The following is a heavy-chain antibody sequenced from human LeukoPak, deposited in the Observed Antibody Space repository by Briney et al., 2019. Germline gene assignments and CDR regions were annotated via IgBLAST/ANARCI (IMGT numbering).Heavy chain of an antibody. D-gene: IGHD3-10*01. CDR2: IWYDGSNK. Sequence: PGGSLRLSCAASGFTFSSYGMHWVRQAPGKGLEWVAVIWYDGSNKYYADSVKGRFTISRDNSKNTLYLQMNSLRAEDTAVYYCAKSKVRGVMVSVGYWGQGTLVTVSS. V-gene: IGHV3-33*06. J-gene: IGHJ4*02. CDR3: AKSKVRGVMVSVGY. CDR1: GFTFSSYG.